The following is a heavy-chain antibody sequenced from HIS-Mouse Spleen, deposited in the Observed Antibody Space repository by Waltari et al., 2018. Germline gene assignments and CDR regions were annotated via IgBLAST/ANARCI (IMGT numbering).Heavy chain of an antibody. V-gene: IGHV4-39*07. CDR1: GGSISSSSYY. CDR3: AREIPYSSSWYDWYFDL. Sequence: QLQLQESGPGLVKPSETLSLTCPVPGGSISSSSYYWVWIRQPPGKGLEWIGSIYYSGSTYYNPSLKSRVTISVDTSKNQFSLKLSSVTAADTAVYYCAREIPYSSSWYDWYFDLWGRDTLVTVSS. CDR2: IYYSGST. J-gene: IGHJ2*01. D-gene: IGHD6-13*01.